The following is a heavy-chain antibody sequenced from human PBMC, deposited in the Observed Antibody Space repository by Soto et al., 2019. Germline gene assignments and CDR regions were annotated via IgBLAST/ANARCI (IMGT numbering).Heavy chain of an antibody. D-gene: IGHD3-3*01. CDR2: IRSKAYGGTT. CDR3: TRDLAQGRNYDFWSGYSLSTSDYYYYYMDV. CDR1: GFTFGDYA. Sequence: GGSLRLSCTASGFTFGDYAMSWFRQAPGKGLEWVGFIRSKAYGGTTEYAASVKGRFTISRDDSKSIAYLQMNSLKTEDTAVYYCTRDLAQGRNYDFWSGYSLSTSDYYYYYMDVWGKGTTVTVSS. V-gene: IGHV3-49*03. J-gene: IGHJ6*03.